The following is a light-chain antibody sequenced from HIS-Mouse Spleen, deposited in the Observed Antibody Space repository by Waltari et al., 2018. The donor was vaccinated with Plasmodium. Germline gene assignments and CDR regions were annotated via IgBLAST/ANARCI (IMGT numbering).Light chain of an antibody. V-gene: IGLV2-8*01. CDR3: SSYAGSSV. CDR2: EVS. J-gene: IGLJ1*01. CDR1: SSDVGGYNF. Sequence: SALTQPPSASGSPGPSVTISCTGTSSDVGGYNFFSLYQQHPGKAPKLSIYEVSKRPAGVPDRFSGSKSGNTASLTVSGLQAEDEADYYCSSYAGSSVFGTGTKVTVL.